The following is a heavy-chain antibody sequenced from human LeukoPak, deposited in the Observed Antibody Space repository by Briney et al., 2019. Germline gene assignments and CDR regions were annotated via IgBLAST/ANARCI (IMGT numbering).Heavy chain of an antibody. CDR3: ARVLLWFGELFGYDY. V-gene: IGHV4-39*07. Sequence: SETLSLTCTVSGGSISSSSYYWGWIRQPPGKGLEWIGSVYYSGSSYYNPSLKSRVTISVDTSKNQFSLKLSSVTAADTAVYYCARVLLWFGELFGYDYWGQGTLVTVSS. CDR1: GGSISSSSYY. J-gene: IGHJ4*02. D-gene: IGHD3-10*01. CDR2: VYYSGSS.